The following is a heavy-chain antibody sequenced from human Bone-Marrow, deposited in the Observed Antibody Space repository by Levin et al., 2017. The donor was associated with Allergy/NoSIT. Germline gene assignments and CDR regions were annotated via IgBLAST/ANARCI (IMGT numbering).Heavy chain of an antibody. J-gene: IGHJ3*02. CDR1: GFSLSTSGVG. V-gene: IGHV2-5*02. CDR3: AHTGSGWFRWTFDI. CDR2: IYWDDDN. Sequence: ESGPTLVKPTQTLTLTCTFSGFSLSTSGVGVVWIRQPPGKALEWLALIYWDDDNRYSPSLKSRLTITKDTSKAQVVLTMTNMDPVDTGTYYCAHTGSGWFRWTFDIWGQGTMVTVSS. D-gene: IGHD6-19*01.